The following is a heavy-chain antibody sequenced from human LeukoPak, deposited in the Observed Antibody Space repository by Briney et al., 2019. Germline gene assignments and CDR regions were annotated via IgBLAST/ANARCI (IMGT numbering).Heavy chain of an antibody. D-gene: IGHD1-7*01. CDR1: GGSFSGYY. Sequence: SETLSLTCAVYGGSFSGYYWSWIRQPPGKGLEWIGEINHSGSTNYNPSLKSRVTISVDTSKNQFSLKLSSVTAADTAVYYCARGRSKYNWNYGVYAFDIWGQGTMVTVSS. CDR3: ARGRSKYNWNYGVYAFDI. J-gene: IGHJ3*02. V-gene: IGHV4-34*01. CDR2: INHSGST.